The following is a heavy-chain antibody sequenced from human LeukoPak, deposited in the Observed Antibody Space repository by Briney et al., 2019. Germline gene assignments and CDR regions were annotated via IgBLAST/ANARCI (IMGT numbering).Heavy chain of an antibody. CDR1: GYTFTGYY. V-gene: IGHV1-2*02. Sequence: ASVKVSCKAYGYTFTGYYMHWVRQAPGQWLEWMGWINPDSGGTNYAQRLQGRVTMTRDTSISTAYMDLSRLRSDDTAVYYCATDGGGSYGSYHYYMNVWGKGTTVTVSS. CDR3: ATDGGGSYGSYHYYMNV. CDR2: INPDSGGT. D-gene: IGHD1-26*01. J-gene: IGHJ6*03.